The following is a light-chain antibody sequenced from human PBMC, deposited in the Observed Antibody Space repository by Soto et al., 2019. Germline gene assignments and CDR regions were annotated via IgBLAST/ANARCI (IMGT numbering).Light chain of an antibody. V-gene: IGLV1-40*01. CDR3: QSYDSSLSGYVV. J-gene: IGLJ2*01. CDR1: SSNIGAGYD. Sequence: QSVLTQPPSVSGAPGQRVTISCTGSSSNIGAGYDVHWYQQLPGRAPKLLIYGNSNRPSGVPDRFSGSKSGTSASLAITGRQAEDEADYFCQSYDSSLSGYVVFGGGTQLTVL. CDR2: GNS.